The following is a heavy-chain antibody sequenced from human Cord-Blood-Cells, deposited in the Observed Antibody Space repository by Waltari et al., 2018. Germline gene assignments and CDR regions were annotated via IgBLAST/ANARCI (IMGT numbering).Heavy chain of an antibody. CDR3: ARWITIFGVVIIWNAFDI. Sequence: QVQLVQSGAEVKKPGSSVKVSCKASGGTFSSYAISWVRQAPGQGLEWMGRIIPILGIANYAQKVQGRVTITADKSTSTAYMELSSLRSEDTAVYYCARWITIFGVVIIWNAFDIWGQGTMVTVSS. V-gene: IGHV1-69*09. CDR1: GGTFSSYA. D-gene: IGHD3-3*01. J-gene: IGHJ3*02. CDR2: IIPILGIA.